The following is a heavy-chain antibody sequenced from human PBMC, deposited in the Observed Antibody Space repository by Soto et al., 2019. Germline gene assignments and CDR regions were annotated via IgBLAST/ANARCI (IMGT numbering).Heavy chain of an antibody. CDR1: GSVFSRYW. V-gene: IGHV3-74*01. J-gene: IGHJ2*01. Sequence: EVQLVDSGGGLVQPGGSLRLSCAASGSVFSRYWMPWVRQVPGKGPVWVSRITNDGTDTRYADFVNGRFTISIDNAQSTLYLQMNSLSVEDTAVYYCARGVQGSRYLDLGGRGTLVTVSS. CDR3: ARGVQGSRYLDL. CDR2: ITNDGTDT.